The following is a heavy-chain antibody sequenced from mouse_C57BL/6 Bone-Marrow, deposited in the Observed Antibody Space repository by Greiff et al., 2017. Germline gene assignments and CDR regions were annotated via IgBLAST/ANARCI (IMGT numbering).Heavy chain of an antibody. CDR2: IYPGDGDT. D-gene: IGHD1-1*01. CDR3: ARHYYGIRSWCAY. J-gene: IGHJ3*01. V-gene: IGHV1-82*01. Sequence: QVQLQQSGPELVKPGASVKISCKASGYAFSSSWMNWVKQRPGKGLEWIGRIYPGDGDTNYNGKFKGKATLTADKSSSTAYMQLSSLTSEDSAVYFCARHYYGIRSWCAYWGQGTLVSVSA. CDR1: GYAFSSSW.